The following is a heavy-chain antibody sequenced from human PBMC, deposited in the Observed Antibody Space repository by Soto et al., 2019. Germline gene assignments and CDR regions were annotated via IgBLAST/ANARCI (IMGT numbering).Heavy chain of an antibody. D-gene: IGHD3-10*01. CDR3: ARVRVIRGVIPSHFGL. J-gene: IGHJ4*02. V-gene: IGHV1-69*06. CDR1: GGTFNSYG. CDR2: VIPLYGTV. Sequence: QAHLAQSGAEVKKPGSSVTVSCKASGGTFNSYGISWVRQAPGQGLDWMGVVIPLYGTVNSAEKFQGSVSITADKSTSTAYMDLNSLRSDDTAVYYCARVRVIRGVIPSHFGLWGQGTQVTVSS.